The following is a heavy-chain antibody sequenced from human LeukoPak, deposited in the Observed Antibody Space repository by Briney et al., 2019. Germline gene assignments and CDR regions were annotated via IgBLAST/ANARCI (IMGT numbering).Heavy chain of an antibody. J-gene: IGHJ4*02. CDR2: IYSGGST. CDR3: ARISVYYYDSSGYYNDY. D-gene: IGHD3-22*01. CDR1: GFTVSSNY. Sequence: GGSLRLSCAASGFTVSSNYMSWVRQAPGKGLEWVSVIYSGGSTYYADSVKGRFTISRDNSKNTLHLQMNSLRAEDTAVYYCARISVYYYDSSGYYNDYWGQGTLVTVSS. V-gene: IGHV3-66*01.